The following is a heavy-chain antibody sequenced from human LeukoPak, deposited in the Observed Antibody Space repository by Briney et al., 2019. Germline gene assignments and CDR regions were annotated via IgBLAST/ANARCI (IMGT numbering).Heavy chain of an antibody. V-gene: IGHV2-5*01. Sequence: SGPALVKPTETLTLTCSFSGFSLSTGGVGVGWIRQPPGQALEWLALIYWNDDKSYNPSLRSRLTITKDTSKNHVVLTMTNMDPVDTATYFCALDPDYGRAFFDSWGQGALVTVSS. J-gene: IGHJ4*02. CDR1: GFSLSTGGVG. D-gene: IGHD4-17*01. CDR3: ALDPDYGRAFFDS. CDR2: IYWNDDK.